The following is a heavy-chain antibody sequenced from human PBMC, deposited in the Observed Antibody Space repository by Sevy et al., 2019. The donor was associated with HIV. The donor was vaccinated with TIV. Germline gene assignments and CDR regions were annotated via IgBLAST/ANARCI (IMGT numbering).Heavy chain of an antibody. CDR1: GFTFSSYG. Sequence: GGSLRLSCAASGFTFSSYGMHWVRQAPGKGLEWVAVIWYDGSNKYYADSLKGRFTMSRDNSKNTLYLQMNSLRAEDTAVYYCARAGSGYEGGYYYYYLDVWGKVATVTVSS. J-gene: IGHJ6*03. CDR3: ARAGSGYEGGYYYYYLDV. CDR2: IWYDGSNK. V-gene: IGHV3-33*01. D-gene: IGHD5-12*01.